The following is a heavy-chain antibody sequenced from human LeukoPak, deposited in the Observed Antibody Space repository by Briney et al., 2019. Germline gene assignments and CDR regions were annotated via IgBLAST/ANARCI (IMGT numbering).Heavy chain of an antibody. CDR2: ISWNSGSI. D-gene: IGHD6-19*01. CDR1: GFTFDDYA. J-gene: IGHJ4*02. V-gene: IGHV3-9*03. CDR3: AKDRGYVSASSGFDS. Sequence: GGSLRLSCAASGFTFDDYAMHWVRQAPGKGLEWVSGISWNSGSIGYADSVKGRFTISRDNAKNSLYLQMNSLRAEDMALYYCAKDRGYVSASSGFDSCGQGTLVTVSS.